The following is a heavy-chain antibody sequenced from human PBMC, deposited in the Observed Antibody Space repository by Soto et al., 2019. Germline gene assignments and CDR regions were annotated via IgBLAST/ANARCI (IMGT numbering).Heavy chain of an antibody. J-gene: IGHJ4*02. CDR1: GFTFDDYA. Sequence: AGGSLRLSCVASGFTFDDYAMHWVRQIPGKGLQWVSGISWSTSSIGYGASLRGRFLISRDNANNSLYLQMNDLRPEDTALYYCGKASSSNSWSPIDYWGQGTMVPVSS. CDR2: ISWSTSSI. CDR3: GKASSSNSWSPIDY. V-gene: IGHV3-9*01. D-gene: IGHD3-3*01.